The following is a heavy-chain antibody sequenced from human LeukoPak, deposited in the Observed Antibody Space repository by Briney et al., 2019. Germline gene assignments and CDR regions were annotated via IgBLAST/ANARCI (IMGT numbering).Heavy chain of an antibody. V-gene: IGHV3-23*01. D-gene: IGHD6-19*01. CDR3: AKDGLGSGWYDYYFDY. Sequence: GGSLRLSCAASGFTFSSYAMSWVRQAPGKGLEWVSAISGSGGSTYYADSVKGRFTISRDNSKNTPYLQMNSLRAEDTAVYYCAKDGLGSGWYDYYFDYWGQGTLVTVSS. J-gene: IGHJ4*02. CDR2: ISGSGGST. CDR1: GFTFSSYA.